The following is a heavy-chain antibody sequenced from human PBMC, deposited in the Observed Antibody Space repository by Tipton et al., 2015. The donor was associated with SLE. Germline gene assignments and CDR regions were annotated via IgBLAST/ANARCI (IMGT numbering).Heavy chain of an antibody. J-gene: IGHJ4*02. D-gene: IGHD3-10*02. Sequence: SLRLSCAASGFTFSSYWMSWVRQAPGKGLEWVANIKQDGSEKYYVDSAKGRFTISRDNAEKSVFLHMNSLRAEDTAVYYCARDPDVSYFYHWGQGTLVTVSS. V-gene: IGHV3-7*01. CDR1: GFTFSSYW. CDR3: ARDPDVSYFYH. CDR2: IKQDGSEK.